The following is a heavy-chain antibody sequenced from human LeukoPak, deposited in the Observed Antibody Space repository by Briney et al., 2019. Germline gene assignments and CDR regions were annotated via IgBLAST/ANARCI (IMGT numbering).Heavy chain of an antibody. CDR3: AREGEHYAFDI. CDR2: IGTAGDT. J-gene: IGHJ3*02. CDR1: GFTFSTYG. Sequence: PGGSLRLSCADSGFTFSTYGMHWVRQATGKGLEWVSTIGTAGDTYYAGSVKGRFTISRENAKNSLYLQMNSMRAGDTAIYFCAREGEHYAFDIWGHGTLVTVSS. V-gene: IGHV3-13*01. D-gene: IGHD1/OR15-1a*01.